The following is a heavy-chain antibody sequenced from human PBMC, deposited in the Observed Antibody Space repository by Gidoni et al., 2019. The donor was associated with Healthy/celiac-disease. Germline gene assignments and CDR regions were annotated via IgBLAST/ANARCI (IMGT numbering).Heavy chain of an antibody. J-gene: IGHJ5*02. Sequence: EVQLLESGGGWVQPGGSLRLSCPASGFTFTSSALSWVRQAPGKGLEWVSAISGSGGSTYYADSVKGRFTISRDNSKNTLYLQMNSLRAEDTAVYYCANGIAAAGKPWFDPWGQGTLVTVSS. D-gene: IGHD6-13*01. CDR2: ISGSGGST. CDR1: GFTFTSSA. V-gene: IGHV3-23*01. CDR3: ANGIAAAGKPWFDP.